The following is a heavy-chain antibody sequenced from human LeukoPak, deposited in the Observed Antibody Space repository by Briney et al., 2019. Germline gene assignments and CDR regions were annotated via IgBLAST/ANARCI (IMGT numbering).Heavy chain of an antibody. Sequence: GGSLRLSCAASGFTFSSYSMNWVRQAPGKGLEWVSSISSSSSYIYYADSVKGRFTISRDNAKNSLYLQMSSLRAEDTAVYYCARDLWGVSSSSYGFDMWGQGTMVTVSS. V-gene: IGHV3-21*01. CDR1: GFTFSSYS. D-gene: IGHD6-6*01. CDR3: ARDLWGVSSSSYGFDM. CDR2: ISSSSSYI. J-gene: IGHJ3*02.